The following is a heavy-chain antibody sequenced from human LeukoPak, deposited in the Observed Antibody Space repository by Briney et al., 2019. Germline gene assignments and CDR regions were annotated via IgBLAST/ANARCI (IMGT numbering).Heavy chain of an antibody. V-gene: IGHV4-59*12. CDR2: IYYSGST. J-gene: IGHJ4*02. Sequence: SPSETLSLTCTVSGGSISSYYWSWIRQPPGKGLEWIGYIYYSGSTNYNPSLKSRVTISVDTSKNQFSLKLSSVTAADTAVYYCASLLMGLHSKCWGQGTLVTVSS. D-gene: IGHD2-15*01. CDR3: ASLLMGLHSKC. CDR1: GGSISSYY.